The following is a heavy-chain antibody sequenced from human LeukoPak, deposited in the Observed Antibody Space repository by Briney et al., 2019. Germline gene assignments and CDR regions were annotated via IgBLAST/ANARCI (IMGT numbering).Heavy chain of an antibody. V-gene: IGHV1-8*03. CDR1: GYTFTSYG. D-gene: IGHD3-3*01. CDR3: ARAGPYYDFWSGYSAGYYYYYMDV. J-gene: IGHJ6*03. Sequence: GASVKVSCKASGYTFTSYGINWVRQATGQGLEWMGWMNPNSGNTGYAQKFQGRVTITRNTSISTAYMELSSLRSEDTAVYYCARAGPYYDFWSGYSAGYYYYYMDVWGKGTTVTVSS. CDR2: MNPNSGNT.